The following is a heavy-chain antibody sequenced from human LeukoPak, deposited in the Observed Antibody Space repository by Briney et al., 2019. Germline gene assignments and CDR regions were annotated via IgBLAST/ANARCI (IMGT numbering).Heavy chain of an antibody. Sequence: GGSLRLSCAASGFTFSSYAMHWVRQAPGKGLEWVAVISYDGSNKYYADSVKGRFTISRDNSKNTLYLQMNSLRAEDTAVYYCARGGSSSSARRVAYWGQGTLVTVSS. CDR2: ISYDGSNK. D-gene: IGHD6-6*01. CDR1: GFTFSSYA. V-gene: IGHV3-30-3*01. J-gene: IGHJ4*02. CDR3: ARGGSSSSARRVAY.